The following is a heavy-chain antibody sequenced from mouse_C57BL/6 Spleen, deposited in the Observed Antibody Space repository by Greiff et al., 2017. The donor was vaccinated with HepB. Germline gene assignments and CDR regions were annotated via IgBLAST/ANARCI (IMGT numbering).Heavy chain of an antibody. Sequence: EVKVVESGGGLVQPKGSLKLSCAASGFSFNTYAMNWVRQAPGKGLEWVARIRSKSNNYATYYADSVKDRFTISRDDSESMLYLQMNNLKTEDTAMYYCVRHGYYGSSYDAMDYWGQGTSVTVSS. CDR1: GFSFNTYA. J-gene: IGHJ4*01. CDR2: IRSKSNNYAT. V-gene: IGHV10-1*01. D-gene: IGHD1-1*01. CDR3: VRHGYYGSSYDAMDY.